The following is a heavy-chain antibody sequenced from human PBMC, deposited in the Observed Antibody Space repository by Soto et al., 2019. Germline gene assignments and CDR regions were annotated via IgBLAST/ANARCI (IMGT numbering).Heavy chain of an antibody. J-gene: IGHJ6*02. D-gene: IGHD3-10*01. Sequence: QVQLVESGGGVVQPGRSLRLSCAASGFTFSSYGMHWVRQAPGKGLEWVAVIWYDGSNKYYADSVKGRFTNSRENSNNTLYLQMNSLKAEDTAVYYCARDTARDKVRIYYGMDVWGQGTTVTVSS. CDR2: IWYDGSNK. V-gene: IGHV3-33*01. CDR3: ARDTARDKVRIYYGMDV. CDR1: GFTFSSYG.